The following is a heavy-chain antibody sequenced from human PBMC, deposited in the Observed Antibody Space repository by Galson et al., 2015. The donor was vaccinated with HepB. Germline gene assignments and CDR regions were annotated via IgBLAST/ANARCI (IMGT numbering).Heavy chain of an antibody. V-gene: IGHV3-30*18. CDR1: GFTFSSYG. CDR3: AKDGERYSSSWYLDY. CDR2: ISYDGSNK. J-gene: IGHJ4*02. Sequence: SLRLSCAASGFTFSSYGMHWVRQAPGKGLEWVAVISYDGSNKYYADSVKGRFTISRDNSKNTLYLQMNSLRAEDTAVYYCAKDGERYSSSWYLDYWGQGTLVTVSS. D-gene: IGHD6-13*01.